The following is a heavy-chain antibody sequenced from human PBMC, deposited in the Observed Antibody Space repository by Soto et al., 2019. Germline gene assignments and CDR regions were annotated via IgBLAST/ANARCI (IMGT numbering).Heavy chain of an antibody. V-gene: IGHV3-30-3*01. Sequence: QVQLVESGGGVVQPGRSLRLSCAASGFTFSSYAMHWVRQAPGKGLEWVAVISYDGSNKYYADSVKGRFTISRDNSKNTLYLQMNSLRAEDTAVYYCAREWTKRSRDYYYYYGMDVWGQGTTVTVSS. D-gene: IGHD3-10*01. CDR2: ISYDGSNK. CDR1: GFTFSSYA. CDR3: AREWTKRSRDYYYYYGMDV. J-gene: IGHJ6*02.